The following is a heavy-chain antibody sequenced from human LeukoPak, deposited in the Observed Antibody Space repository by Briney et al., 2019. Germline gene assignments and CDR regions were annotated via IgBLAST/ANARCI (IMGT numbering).Heavy chain of an antibody. J-gene: IGHJ4*02. CDR1: GGSISSGSYY. CDR2: IYYSGST. V-gene: IGHV4-61*01. D-gene: IGHD6-6*01. Sequence: PSETLSLTCTVSGGSISSGSYYWSWIRQPPGKGLEWIGYIYYSGSTNYNPSLKSRVTISVDTSKKQFSLKLSSVTAADTAVYYCARHKGEEGEYSSSSFDYWGQGTLVTVSS. CDR3: ARHKGEEGEYSSSSFDY.